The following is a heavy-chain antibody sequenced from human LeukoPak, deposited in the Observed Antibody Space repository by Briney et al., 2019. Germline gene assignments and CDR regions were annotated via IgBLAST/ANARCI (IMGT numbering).Heavy chain of an antibody. Sequence: GGSLRLSCAASGFTFDDYAMHWVRQAPGKGLEWVSGISWISGRIVYADSVKGRFTISRDNAKNSPYLQMNSLRAEDTALYYCAKVSYDTADWGQGTLVTVSS. V-gene: IGHV3-9*01. CDR3: AKVSYDTAD. CDR1: GFTFDDYA. CDR2: ISWISGRI. J-gene: IGHJ4*02. D-gene: IGHD3-22*01.